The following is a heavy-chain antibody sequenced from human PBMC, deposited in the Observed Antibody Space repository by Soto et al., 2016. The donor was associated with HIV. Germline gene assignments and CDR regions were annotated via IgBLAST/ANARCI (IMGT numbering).Heavy chain of an antibody. CDR3: ARGARPDYYYDSSGYYFGFDY. Sequence: EVQLVESGGGVVRPGGSLRLSCAASGFTFDDYGMSWVRQAPGKGLEWVSGINWNGGSTGYADSVKGRFTISRDNAKNSLYLQMNSLRAEDTALYYCARGARPDYYYDSSGYYFGFDYWGQGTLVTVSS. V-gene: IGHV3-20*04. D-gene: IGHD3-22*01. CDR1: GFTFDDYG. J-gene: IGHJ4*02. CDR2: INWNGGST.